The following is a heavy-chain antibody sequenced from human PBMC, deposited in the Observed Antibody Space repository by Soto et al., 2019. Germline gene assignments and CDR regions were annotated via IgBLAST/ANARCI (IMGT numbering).Heavy chain of an antibody. D-gene: IGHD5-12*01. J-gene: IGHJ2*01. Sequence: EVQLVESGGGLVLPGGSLRLSCAASGFSLSSYWMSWVRQAPGKGLEWVANIKQDGSEKYYVDSVKGRCTISRDNAKNPLYLQMNSLRAEDTAVYYCSSLGFIVATNWYFDLWGRGTLVTVSS. CDR3: SSLGFIVATNWYFDL. CDR2: IKQDGSEK. V-gene: IGHV3-7*01. CDR1: GFSLSSYW.